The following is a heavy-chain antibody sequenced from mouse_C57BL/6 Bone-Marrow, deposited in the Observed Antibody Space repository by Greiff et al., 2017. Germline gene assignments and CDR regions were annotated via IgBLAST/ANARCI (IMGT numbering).Heavy chain of an antibody. CDR1: GYTFTDYE. D-gene: IGHD1-2*01. V-gene: IGHV1-15*01. Sequence: QVQLQQSGAELVRPGASVTLSCKASGYTFTDYEMHWVKQTPVHGLEWIGAIDPETGGTAYNQKFKGKAILTADKSSSTAYMELRSLTSEDSAVYYCTRGPYHYGGAYWGQGTLVTVSA. J-gene: IGHJ3*01. CDR2: IDPETGGT. CDR3: TRGPYHYGGAY.